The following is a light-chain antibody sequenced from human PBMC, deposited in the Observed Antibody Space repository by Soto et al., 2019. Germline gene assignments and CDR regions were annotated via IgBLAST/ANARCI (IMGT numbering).Light chain of an antibody. CDR2: GAS. Sequence: EIVLTQSPGTLSLSPGERATLSCRASQGAWSSYLAWYQQKPGQAPRLLIYGASSRATGIPDRFSGSGSGTDFTLTISRLEPEDFAVYYCQQYGSSPVTFGQGTRLEIK. V-gene: IGKV3-20*01. CDR1: QGAWSSY. J-gene: IGKJ5*01. CDR3: QQYGSSPVT.